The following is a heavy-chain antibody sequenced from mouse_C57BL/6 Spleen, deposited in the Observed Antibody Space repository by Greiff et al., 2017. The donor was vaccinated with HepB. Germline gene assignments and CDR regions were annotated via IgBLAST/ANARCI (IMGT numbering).Heavy chain of an antibody. Sequence: VKLQQSGAELVRPGASVTLSCKASGYTFTDYEMHWVKQTPVHGLEWIGAIDPETGGTAYNQKFKGKAILTADKSSSTAYMELRSLTSEDSAVYYCTRGYGNAMDYWGQGTSVTVSS. CDR3: TRGYGNAMDY. J-gene: IGHJ4*01. D-gene: IGHD2-1*01. V-gene: IGHV1-15*01. CDR1: GYTFTDYE. CDR2: IDPETGGT.